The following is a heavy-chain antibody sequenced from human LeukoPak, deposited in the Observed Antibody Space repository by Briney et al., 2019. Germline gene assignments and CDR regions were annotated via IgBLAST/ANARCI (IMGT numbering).Heavy chain of an antibody. Sequence: PSETLSLTCTVSGGSISSYYWSWIRQPPGKGLEWIGYIYYSGSTNYNPSLKSRVTISVDTSKNQFSLKLSSVTAADTVVYYCARHPYGGRFDPWGQGTLVTVSS. V-gene: IGHV4-59*08. J-gene: IGHJ5*02. CDR3: ARHPYGGRFDP. D-gene: IGHD4-23*01. CDR2: IYYSGST. CDR1: GGSISSYY.